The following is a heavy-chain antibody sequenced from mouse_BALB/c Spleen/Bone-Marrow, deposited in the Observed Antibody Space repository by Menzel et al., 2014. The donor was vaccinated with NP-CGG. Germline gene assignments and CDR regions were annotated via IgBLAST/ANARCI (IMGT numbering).Heavy chain of an antibody. CDR1: GYTFTSYY. Sequence: QVQLQHSGAERVKPGASVKLSCKASGYTFTSYYMYWVKQRPGQGLEWIGEITPSNGDTNFNEKFKSKATLTVDKSSSTAYMHVSSLTCEDSAVYCCSREGAYWGQGTLVTGSA. V-gene: IGHV1S81*02. CDR2: ITPSNGDT. CDR3: SREGAY. J-gene: IGHJ3*01.